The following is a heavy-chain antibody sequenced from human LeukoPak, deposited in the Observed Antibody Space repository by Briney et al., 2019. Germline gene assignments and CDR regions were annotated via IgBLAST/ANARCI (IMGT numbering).Heavy chain of an antibody. Sequence: SETLSLTCAVYGGSFSGYYWSWIRQPPGRGLEWIGETNHYGSTNYNPSLKSRVTISADTSKNQFSLKLNSVTAADTAVYYCARGRLVSSQPFDYWGQGTLVTVSS. CDR3: ARGRLVSSQPFDY. CDR2: TNHYGST. V-gene: IGHV4-34*01. J-gene: IGHJ4*02. D-gene: IGHD6-6*01. CDR1: GGSFSGYY.